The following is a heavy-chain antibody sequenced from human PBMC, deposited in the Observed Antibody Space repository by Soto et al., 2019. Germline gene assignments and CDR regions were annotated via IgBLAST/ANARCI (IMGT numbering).Heavy chain of an antibody. CDR2: INPNSGGT. CDR1: GYTFTGYY. V-gene: IGHV1-2*04. CDR3: AREFLGYCSGGNCSNVYYYGMDV. J-gene: IGHJ6*02. Sequence: QVQLVQSGAEVKKPGASVKVSCKASGYTFTGYYMHWVRQAPGQGLEWMGWINPNSGGTNYAQKFQGWVTMTRDTSISTAYMELSRLRSDDTAVYYCAREFLGYCSGGNCSNVYYYGMDVWGQGTTVTVSS. D-gene: IGHD2-15*01.